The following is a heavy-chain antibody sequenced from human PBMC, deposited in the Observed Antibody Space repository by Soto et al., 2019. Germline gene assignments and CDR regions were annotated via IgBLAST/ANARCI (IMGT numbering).Heavy chain of an antibody. J-gene: IGHJ4*02. V-gene: IGHV4-61*01. Sequence: PSETLSLTCTASGGSVSSGSYYWSWIRQPPGKGLEWIGYIYYSGSTNYDPSLKSRVTISVDTSKNQFSLKLSSVTAADTAVYYCARVLPYNCSSTSCLADYFDYWGQGTLVTVPS. CDR1: GGSVSSGSYY. CDR3: ARVLPYNCSSTSCLADYFDY. CDR2: IYYSGST. D-gene: IGHD2-2*01.